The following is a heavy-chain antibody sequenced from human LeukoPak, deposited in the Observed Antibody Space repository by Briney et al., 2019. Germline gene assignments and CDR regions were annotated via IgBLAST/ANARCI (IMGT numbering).Heavy chain of an antibody. CDR1: GFTFSSYG. J-gene: IGHJ4*02. D-gene: IGHD3-10*01. V-gene: IGHV3-30*02. CDR2: IRYDGSNQ. CDR3: AKYGAGSLRDY. Sequence: GSLRLSCATSGFTFSSYGMNWVRQAPGKGLEWVAYIRYDGSNQYYLDSVKGRFTISRDNSKKTLCLQMNSLRVEDTAVYYCAKYGAGSLRDYWGQGTLVTVSS.